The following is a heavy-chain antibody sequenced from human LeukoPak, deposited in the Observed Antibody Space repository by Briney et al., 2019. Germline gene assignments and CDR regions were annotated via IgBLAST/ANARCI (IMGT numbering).Heavy chain of an antibody. D-gene: IGHD1-26*01. CDR2: ISSSGSTI. CDR3: ARDPWELLGDAIDI. J-gene: IGHJ3*02. Sequence: GGSLRLSCAASGFTFSDYYMSWIRQAPGKGLEWVSYISSSGSTIYYADSVKGRFTISRDNAKNSLYLQMNRLRAEDTAVYYCARDPWELLGDAIDIWGEGTTVSASS. V-gene: IGHV3-11*04. CDR1: GFTFSDYY.